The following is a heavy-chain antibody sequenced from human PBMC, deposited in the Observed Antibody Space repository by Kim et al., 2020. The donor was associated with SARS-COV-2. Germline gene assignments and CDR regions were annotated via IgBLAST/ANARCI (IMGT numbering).Heavy chain of an antibody. Sequence: SETLSLTCTVSGGSISSSSYYWGWIRQPPGKGLEWIGSIYYSGSTYYNPSLKSRVTISVDTSKNQFSLKLSSVTAADTAVYYCASGGTAGYCSGGSCYRFNWFDPWGQGTLVTVSS. J-gene: IGHJ5*02. D-gene: IGHD2-15*01. CDR3: ASGGTAGYCSGGSCYRFNWFDP. CDR1: GGSISSSSYY. V-gene: IGHV4-39*01. CDR2: IYYSGST.